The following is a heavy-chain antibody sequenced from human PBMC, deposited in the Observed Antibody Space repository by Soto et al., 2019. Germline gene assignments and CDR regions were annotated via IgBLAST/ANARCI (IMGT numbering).Heavy chain of an antibody. D-gene: IGHD6-19*01. CDR3: ARGPVAAHLNWFDP. Sequence: PSETLSLTCAVYGGSFSGYYWSWIRQPPGKGLEWIGEINHSGSTNYNPSLKSRVTISVDTSKNQFSLKLSSVTAADTAVYYCARGPVAAHLNWFDPWGQGNLVTVSS. CDR2: INHSGST. CDR1: GGSFSGYY. V-gene: IGHV4-34*01. J-gene: IGHJ5*02.